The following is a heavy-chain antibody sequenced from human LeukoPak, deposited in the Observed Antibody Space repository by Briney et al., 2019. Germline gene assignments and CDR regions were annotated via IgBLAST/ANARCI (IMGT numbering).Heavy chain of an antibody. J-gene: IGHJ4*02. CDR3: ARDLDLHYDSSGYYYGGFDY. CDR1: GFTFSSYG. Sequence: GSLRLSCAASGFTFSSYGMHWVRQAPGKGLEWVAVIWYDGSNKYYADSVKGRFTISRDNSKNTLYLQMNSLRAEDTAVYYCARDLDLHYDSSGYYYGGFDYWGQGTLVTVSS. D-gene: IGHD3-22*01. CDR2: IWYDGSNK. V-gene: IGHV3-33*01.